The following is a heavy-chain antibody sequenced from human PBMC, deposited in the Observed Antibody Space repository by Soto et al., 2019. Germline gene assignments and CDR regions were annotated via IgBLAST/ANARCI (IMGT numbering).Heavy chain of an antibody. Sequence: QVQLVQSGAEVKKPGASVKVSCKASGYTFTSYAMHWVRQAPGQRSEWMGWINAGNGNTKYSQKFQGRVTITRDTSASTAYIELSSLRSEDTAVYYCARFSAYYYYYMDVWGKGTTVTVSS. CDR1: GYTFTSYA. CDR3: ARFSAYYYYYMDV. V-gene: IGHV1-3*01. D-gene: IGHD6-25*01. J-gene: IGHJ6*03. CDR2: INAGNGNT.